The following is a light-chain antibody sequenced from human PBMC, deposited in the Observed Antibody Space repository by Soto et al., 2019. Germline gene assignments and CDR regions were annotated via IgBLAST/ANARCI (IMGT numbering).Light chain of an antibody. V-gene: IGKV3-20*01. CDR1: QSVSSAY. CDR3: QQYATSRWT. Sequence: ETVLTQSPGTLSLSPGDRATLSCRASQSVSSAYLAWYQQKPGQAPRLLIYGASSRAAGIPDRFSGSGSGTDFTLTISRLEPEDFAVDYCQQYATSRWTFGQGTKVELK. CDR2: GAS. J-gene: IGKJ1*01.